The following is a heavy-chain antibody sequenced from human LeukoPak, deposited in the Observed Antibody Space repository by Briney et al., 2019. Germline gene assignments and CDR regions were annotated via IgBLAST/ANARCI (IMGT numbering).Heavy chain of an antibody. Sequence: RPGGSLRLSCAASGFTFSSYSMNWVRQAPGKGLEWVSSISSSSSYIYYADSVKGRFTISRDTAKNSLYLQMNSLRADDTAVYYCARDRGCYGSGSSEYYFDYWGQGTLVTVSS. CDR3: ARDRGCYGSGSSEYYFDY. D-gene: IGHD3-10*01. CDR2: ISSSSSYI. CDR1: GFTFSSYS. J-gene: IGHJ4*02. V-gene: IGHV3-21*01.